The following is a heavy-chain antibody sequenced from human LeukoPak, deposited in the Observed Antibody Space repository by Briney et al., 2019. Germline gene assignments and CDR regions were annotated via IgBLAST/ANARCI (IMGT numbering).Heavy chain of an antibody. D-gene: IGHD1-26*01. CDR1: GYTFTSYH. J-gene: IGHJ5*02. CDR3: ARVVGATTADWFDP. Sequence: ASVKVSCKASGYTFTSYHITWVRQAPGQGLEWMGWISVYNGNTNYAQKLQGRVTMTTDTSTSTAYMELRSLRSDDTAVYYCARVVGATTADWFDPWGQGTLVTVSS. CDR2: ISVYNGNT. V-gene: IGHV1-18*01.